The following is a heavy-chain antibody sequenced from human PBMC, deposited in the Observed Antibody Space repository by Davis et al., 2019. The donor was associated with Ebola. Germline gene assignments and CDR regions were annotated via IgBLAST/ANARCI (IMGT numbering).Heavy chain of an antibody. Sequence: ASVNVSCKASGYALSSYYMHWVRQAPGQGLEWLGIINPSACSTSYAQKFQGRLTMTRDTSTSTVYMELSSLRSEDAALYCCARGGMGVTTARFDPWGQGTLVTVSA. J-gene: IGHJ5*02. CDR2: INPSACST. CDR1: GYALSSYY. D-gene: IGHD1/OR15-1a*01. CDR3: ARGGMGVTTARFDP. V-gene: IGHV1-46*01.